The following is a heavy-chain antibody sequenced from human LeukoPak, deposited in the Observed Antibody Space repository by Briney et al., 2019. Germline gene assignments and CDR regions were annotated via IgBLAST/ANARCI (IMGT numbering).Heavy chain of an antibody. J-gene: IGHJ6*02. V-gene: IGHV3-30-3*01. CDR3: ASTTLPAAFYYYYGMDV. D-gene: IGHD2-2*01. Sequence: GRSLRLSCAASGFTFSSYAMHWVRQAPGKGLEWVAVISYDGSNKYYADSVKGRFTISRDNSKNMLYLQMNSLRAEDTAVYYCASTTLPAAFYYYYGMDVWGQGTTVTVSS. CDR1: GFTFSSYA. CDR2: ISYDGSNK.